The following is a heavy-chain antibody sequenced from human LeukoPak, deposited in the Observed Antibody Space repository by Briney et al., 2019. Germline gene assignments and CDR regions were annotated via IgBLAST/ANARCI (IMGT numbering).Heavy chain of an antibody. D-gene: IGHD5-18*01. CDR2: IIPIFGTA. V-gene: IGHV1-69*13. J-gene: IGHJ3*02. Sequence: ASVKVSCKASGGTFSSYAISWVRQAPGQGLEWMGGIIPIFGTANYAQKFQGRVTITADESTSTAYMELSSLRSEDTAVYYCARVSPGYGMDVAFDIWGQGTMVTVSS. CDR1: GGTFSSYA. CDR3: ARVSPGYGMDVAFDI.